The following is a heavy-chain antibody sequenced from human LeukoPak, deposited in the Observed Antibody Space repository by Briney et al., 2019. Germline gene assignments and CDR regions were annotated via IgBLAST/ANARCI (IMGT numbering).Heavy chain of an antibody. J-gene: IGHJ4*02. CDR1: GGSISSSSYY. CDR3: ARDPGHIDY. Sequence: PSETLSLTCTVSGGSISSSSYYWGWIRQPPGKGLEWIGSIYYSGSTYYNPSLKSRVTISVDTSKNQFSLKLSSVTAADTAVYYCARDPGHIDYWGQGTLVTVSS. CDR2: IYYSGST. V-gene: IGHV4-39*02.